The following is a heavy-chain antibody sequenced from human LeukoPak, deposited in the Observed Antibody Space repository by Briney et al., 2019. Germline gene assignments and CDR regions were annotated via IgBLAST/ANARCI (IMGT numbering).Heavy chain of an antibody. Sequence: SETLSLTCTVSGGSISSYYWSWIRQPPGKGLEWIGYIYYSGSTNYNPSLKSRVTISVDTSKNQFSLKLSSVTAADTAVYYCARARDGYSYGYANWYFDLWGRGTLVTVSS. D-gene: IGHD5-18*01. CDR2: IYYSGST. CDR1: GGSISSYY. J-gene: IGHJ2*01. CDR3: ARARDGYSYGYANWYFDL. V-gene: IGHV4-59*01.